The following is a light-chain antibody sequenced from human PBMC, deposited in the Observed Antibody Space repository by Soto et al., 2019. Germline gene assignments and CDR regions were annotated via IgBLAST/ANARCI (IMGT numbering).Light chain of an antibody. J-gene: IGKJ1*01. V-gene: IGKV3-11*01. Sequence: EVLMTQSPATLSVSPGDKVTLSCRASQSVSNNLAWYQQKPGQPPRLLIYDTSNRASGIPARFSGSGSGTDFTLTINSLEPDDFAVYYCQQTANWPRTFGLGTKVDIK. CDR3: QQTANWPRT. CDR1: QSVSNN. CDR2: DTS.